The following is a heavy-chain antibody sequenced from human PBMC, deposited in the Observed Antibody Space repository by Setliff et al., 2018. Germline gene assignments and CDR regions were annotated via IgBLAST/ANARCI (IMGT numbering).Heavy chain of an antibody. CDR1: GGSISSSIYS. CDR2: FYHSGSM. CDR3: ARAYYYASGNSHNYYMDV. J-gene: IGHJ6*03. V-gene: IGHV4-61*05. D-gene: IGHD3-10*01. Sequence: SETLSLTCSVSGGSISSSIYSWDWIRQPPGKGLEWVGYFYHSGSMNYNPSLKGRVTMSVDTSNNQLSLQLTSVSAADTAIYYCARAYYYASGNSHNYYMDVWGKGTAVTVSS.